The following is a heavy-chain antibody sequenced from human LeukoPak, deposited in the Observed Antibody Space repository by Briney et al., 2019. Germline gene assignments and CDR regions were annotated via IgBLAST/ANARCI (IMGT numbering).Heavy chain of an antibody. CDR1: GFTFSSYG. J-gene: IGHJ4*02. CDR2: IWYDRSNK. CDR3: ARGDVDTAMDYDPPAPGGY. V-gene: IGHV3-33*01. D-gene: IGHD5-18*01. Sequence: PGRSLRLSCAASGFTFSSYGMHWVRQAPGKGLEWVAVIWYDRSNKYYADSVKGRFTISRDNSKNTLYLQMNSLRAEDTAVYYCARGDVDTAMDYDPPAPGGYWGQGTLVTVSS.